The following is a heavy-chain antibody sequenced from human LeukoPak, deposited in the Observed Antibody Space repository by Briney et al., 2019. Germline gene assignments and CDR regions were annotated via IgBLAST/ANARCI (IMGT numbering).Heavy chain of an antibody. J-gene: IGHJ4*02. CDR3: ARRGGSSSRRSPIDY. D-gene: IGHD6-6*01. CDR2: IKQDGSEK. V-gene: IGHV3-7*01. CDR1: GFTFSDYW. Sequence: GGSLRLSCAASGFTFSDYWMTWVRQAPGKGPEWVANIKQDGSEKYYVDSVRGRFTISRDNAKNSLFLQMNSLRVEDTAVYYCARRGGSSSRRSPIDYWGQGTLVTVFS.